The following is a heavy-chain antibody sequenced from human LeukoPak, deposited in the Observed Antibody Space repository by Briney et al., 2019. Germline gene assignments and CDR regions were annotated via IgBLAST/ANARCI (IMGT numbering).Heavy chain of an antibody. V-gene: IGHV3-23*01. CDR3: ARMTTVTVDY. D-gene: IGHD4-17*01. Sequence: GGTLRLSCAASGFTFSSYGMSWVRQAPGKGLEWVSAISGSGGSTYYADSVKGRFTISRDNSKNTLYLQMNSLRAEDTAVYYCARMTTVTVDYWGQGTLVTVSS. J-gene: IGHJ4*02. CDR1: GFTFSSYG. CDR2: ISGSGGST.